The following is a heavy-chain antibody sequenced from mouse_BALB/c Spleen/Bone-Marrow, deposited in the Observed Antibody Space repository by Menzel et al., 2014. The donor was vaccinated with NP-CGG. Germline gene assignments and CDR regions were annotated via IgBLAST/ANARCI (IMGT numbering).Heavy chain of an antibody. D-gene: IGHD2-2*01. CDR3: ASYVYGYYFDY. J-gene: IGHJ2*01. CDR1: GFKIKDTY. V-gene: IGHV14-3*02. CDR2: IDPANDNT. Sequence: EVQLQESGAELVKPGASVKLSCTASGFKIKDTYIHWVKQRPEQGLEWIGRIDPANDNTKYDPKFQGKATITADTSSSTAYLQLSSLTSEDTAVYYCASYVYGYYFDYWGQGTTLTVSS.